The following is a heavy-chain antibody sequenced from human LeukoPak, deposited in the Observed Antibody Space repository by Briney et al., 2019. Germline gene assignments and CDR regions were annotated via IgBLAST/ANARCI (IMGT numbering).Heavy chain of an antibody. J-gene: IGHJ4*02. Sequence: PSETLSLTCTVSGGSISSSSYYWGWIRQPPGKGLEWIGSIYYSGSTYYNPSLKSRVTISVDTSKNQFSLKLSSVTAADTDVYYCARRYNWNLYFDYWGQGTLVTVSS. CDR3: ARRYNWNLYFDY. CDR2: IYYSGST. D-gene: IGHD1-20*01. V-gene: IGHV4-39*01. CDR1: GGSISSSSYY.